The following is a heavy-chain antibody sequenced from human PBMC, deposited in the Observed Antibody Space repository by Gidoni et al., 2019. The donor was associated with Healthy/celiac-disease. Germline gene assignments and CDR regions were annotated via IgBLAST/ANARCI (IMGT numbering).Heavy chain of an antibody. V-gene: IGHV3-21*01. D-gene: IGHD2-2*02. CDR3: ARDVVVPAAIESDY. J-gene: IGHJ4*02. Sequence: EVQLVESGGGLVTPGGSLRLACAAPGFNFSSYSMNWVRQAPGKGLEWVSSISSSSSYIYYADSVKGRFTISRDNAKNSLYLQMNSLRAEDTAVYYCARDVVVPAAIESDYWGQGTLVTVSS. CDR1: GFNFSSYS. CDR2: ISSSSSYI.